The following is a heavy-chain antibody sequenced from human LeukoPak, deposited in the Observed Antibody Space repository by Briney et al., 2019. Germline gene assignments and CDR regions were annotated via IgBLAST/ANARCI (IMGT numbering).Heavy chain of an antibody. CDR2: ISYDGSNK. J-gene: IGHJ2*01. CDR1: GFTFSSYG. D-gene: IGHD6-19*01. CDR3: AKDLGGSGCLDL. Sequence: GRSLRLSCAASGFTFSSYGMHWVRQAPGKGLEWVAVISYDGSNKYYADSVKSRFTISRDNSKNTLYLQMNSLRAEDTAVYYCAKDLGGSGCLDLWGRGTLVTVSS. V-gene: IGHV3-30*18.